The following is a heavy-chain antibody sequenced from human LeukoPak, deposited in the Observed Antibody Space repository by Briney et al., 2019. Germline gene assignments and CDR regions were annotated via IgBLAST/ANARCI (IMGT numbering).Heavy chain of an antibody. V-gene: IGHV3-11*01. D-gene: IGHD3-3*01. CDR2: ISSSGSTI. J-gene: IGHJ4*02. CDR3: AKGRGFFEGACFDY. Sequence: GGSLRLSCAASGFTFSDYYMSWIRQAPGKGLEWVSYISSSGSTIYYADSVKGRFTISRDNAKNSVYLQMNSLRAEDTALYYCAKGRGFFEGACFDYWGRGTLVTVSS. CDR1: GFTFSDYY.